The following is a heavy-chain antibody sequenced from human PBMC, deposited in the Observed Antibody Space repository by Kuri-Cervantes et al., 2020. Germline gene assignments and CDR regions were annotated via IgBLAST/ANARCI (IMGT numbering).Heavy chain of an antibody. J-gene: IGHJ1*01. CDR2: ISAYNGDT. CDR1: GYTFTSYG. V-gene: IGHV1-18*01. D-gene: IGHD2-2*01. CDR3: ARGVRCSSTSCPQYFQH. Sequence: ASVKVSCKAPGYTFTSYGISWVRQAPGQGLEWMGWISAYNGDTNYAQKLQGRVTMTTDTSTSTAYMELRSLRSDDTAVYYCARGVRCSSTSCPQYFQHWGQGTLVTVSS.